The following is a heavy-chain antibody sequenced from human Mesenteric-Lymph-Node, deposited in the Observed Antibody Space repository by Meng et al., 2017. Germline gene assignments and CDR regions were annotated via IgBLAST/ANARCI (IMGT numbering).Heavy chain of an antibody. J-gene: IGHJ6*02. CDR3: AREIGGYCSSTSCYRSYYGMDV. CDR1: GFTFSSYA. CDR2: ISYDGSNK. D-gene: IGHD2-2*02. Sequence: EGSLRLSCAASGFTFSSYAMHWVRQAPGKGLEWVAVISYDGSNKYYADSVKGRFTISRDNSKNTLYLQMNSLRAEDTAVYYCAREIGGYCSSTSCYRSYYGMDVWGQGTTVTVSS. V-gene: IGHV3-30*01.